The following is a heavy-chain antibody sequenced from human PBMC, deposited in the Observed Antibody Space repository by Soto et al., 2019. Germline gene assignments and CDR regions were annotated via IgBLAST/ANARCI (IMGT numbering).Heavy chain of an antibody. V-gene: IGHV3-23*01. Sequence: GGSLRLSCAASGFTFSSYAMSWVRQAPGKGLEWVSAISGSGGSTYYADSVKGRFTISRDNSKNTLYLQMNSLRAEDPAVYYCSLPGWDIVVVPAAIYYWGQGTLVTVSS. CDR1: GFTFSSYA. D-gene: IGHD2-2*01. CDR2: ISGSGGST. J-gene: IGHJ4*02. CDR3: SLPGWDIVVVPAAIYY.